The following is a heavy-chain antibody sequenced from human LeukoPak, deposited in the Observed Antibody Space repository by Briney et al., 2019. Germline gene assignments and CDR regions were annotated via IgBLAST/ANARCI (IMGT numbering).Heavy chain of an antibody. CDR2: IHPTVGDT. CDR1: GYTFTSYY. J-gene: IGHJ3*02. Sequence: ASVKVSCKASGYTFTSYYLHCVREAPGQGLEWMGIIHPTVGDTTYAQKFQGRVTMTRDMSTGTVYMDLSSLRSEDTAVYYCARYGFSSVWQGGWHAFDIWGQGTTVTVSS. V-gene: IGHV1-46*01. CDR3: ARYGFSSVWQGGWHAFDI. D-gene: IGHD6-25*01.